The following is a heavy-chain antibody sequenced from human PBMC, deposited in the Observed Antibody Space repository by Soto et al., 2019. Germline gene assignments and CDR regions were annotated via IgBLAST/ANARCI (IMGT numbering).Heavy chain of an antibody. D-gene: IGHD5-18*01. CDR1: GFTFSKYA. CDR2: TRNNGEYT. CDR3: AKSVGGYSYGKYFDY. Sequence: GGSLRLSCTASGFTFSKYAMTWVRQAPGKGLEWVSTTRNNGEYTYCADSVKGRFTVSRDNSKNALYLQMNSLRAEDTAVYYCAKSVGGYSYGKYFDYWGQGTLVTVSS. V-gene: IGHV3-23*01. J-gene: IGHJ4*02.